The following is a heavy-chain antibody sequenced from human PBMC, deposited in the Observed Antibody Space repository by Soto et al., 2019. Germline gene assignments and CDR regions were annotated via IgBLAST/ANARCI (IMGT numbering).Heavy chain of an antibody. CDR3: ASDLSGRADV. CDR2: MNEDGGTT. D-gene: IGHD3-10*01. Sequence: EVQLVESGGGLVRPGGSLRLSCAASGFTFSSYWMHWLRQAPGKGLVWVSRMNEDGGTTDYADSVKGRFTISRDNAKNTLYLQMNSLRVEDTAVYYCASDLSGRADVWGQGTTVTVSS. CDR1: GFTFSSYW. J-gene: IGHJ6*02. V-gene: IGHV3-74*02.